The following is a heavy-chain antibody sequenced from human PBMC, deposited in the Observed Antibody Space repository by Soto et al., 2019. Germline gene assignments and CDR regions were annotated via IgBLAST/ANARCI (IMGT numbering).Heavy chain of an antibody. J-gene: IGHJ6*02. CDR3: ARTRLWFGGPHLYGMDV. CDR1: GYTFTSYA. Sequence: EASVKVSCKASGYTFTSYAMHWVRQAPGQRLEWMGWINAGNGNTKYSQKFQGRVTITRDTSASTAYMELSSLRSEDTAVYYCARTRLWFGGPHLYGMDVWGQGTTVTVSS. V-gene: IGHV1-3*01. D-gene: IGHD3-10*01. CDR2: INAGNGNT.